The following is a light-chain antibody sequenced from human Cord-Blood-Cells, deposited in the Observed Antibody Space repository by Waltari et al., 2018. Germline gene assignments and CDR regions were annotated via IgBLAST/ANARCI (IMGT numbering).Light chain of an antibody. CDR1: QSVLYSSNNKNY. V-gene: IGKV4-1*01. CDR2: CAS. J-gene: IGKJ5*01. CDR3: QQYYSTPPIT. Sequence: DIVMTQSPDSLAVSLGERATIHCKSSQSVLYSSNNKNYLSCYQQKPGEPPKLLIYCASTRGSGVPDRCIGSGSATDFTLTNSSLQAEDVAVYYCQQYYSTPPITFGQGTRLEIK.